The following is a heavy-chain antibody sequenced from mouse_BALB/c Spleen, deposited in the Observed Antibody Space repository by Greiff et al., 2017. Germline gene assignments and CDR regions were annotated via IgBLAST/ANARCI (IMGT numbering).Heavy chain of an antibody. CDR1: GFSLTSYG. J-gene: IGHJ3*01. D-gene: IGHD1-1*01. CDR2: IWSGGST. Sequence: VKLVESGPGLVQPSQSLSITCTVSGFSLTSYGVHWVRQSPGKGLEWLGVIWSGGSTDYNAAFISRLSISKDNSKSQVFFKMNSLQANDTAIYYCARNPHYYGSSYTWFAYWGQGTLVTVSA. CDR3: ARNPHYYGSSYTWFAY. V-gene: IGHV2-2*02.